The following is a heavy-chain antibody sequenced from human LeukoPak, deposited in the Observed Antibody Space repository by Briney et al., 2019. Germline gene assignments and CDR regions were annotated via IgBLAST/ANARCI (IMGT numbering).Heavy chain of an antibody. J-gene: IGHJ4*02. CDR1: GGSFSGYY. Sequence: PSETLSLTCAVYGGSFSGYYWSWIRQPPGKGLEWIGEINHSGSTNYNPSLKSRVTISVDTSKNQFSLKLSSVTAADTAVYYCARGGPGLAVSGHFDYWGQGTLVTVSS. V-gene: IGHV4-34*01. CDR3: ARGGPGLAVSGHFDY. CDR2: INHSGST. D-gene: IGHD6-19*01.